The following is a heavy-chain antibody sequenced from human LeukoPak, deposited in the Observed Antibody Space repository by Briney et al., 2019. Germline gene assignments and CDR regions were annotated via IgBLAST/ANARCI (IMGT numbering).Heavy chain of an antibody. D-gene: IGHD2-15*01. Sequence: PGGSLRLSCAASGFTFSSYSMNWVRQAPGKGLEWVSSISSSSSYIYYVDSVKGRFTISRDNAKNSLYLQMNSLRAEDTAVYYCAREVVIDYWGQGTLVTVSS. CDR3: AREVVIDY. CDR1: GFTFSSYS. V-gene: IGHV3-21*01. J-gene: IGHJ4*02. CDR2: ISSSSSYI.